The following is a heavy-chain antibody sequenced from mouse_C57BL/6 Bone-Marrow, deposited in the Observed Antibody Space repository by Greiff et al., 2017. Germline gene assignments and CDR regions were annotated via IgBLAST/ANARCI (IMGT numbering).Heavy chain of an antibody. D-gene: IGHD3-2*02. J-gene: IGHJ4*01. CDR1: GFTFSSYA. Sequence: EVKVVESGEGLVKPGGSLKLSCAASGFTFSSYAMSWVRQTPEKRLEWVAYISSGGDYIYYADTVKGRFTISRDNARNTLYLQMSSLKSEDTAMYYCTRRGTAQATWAKDYWGQGTSVTVSS. CDR3: TRRGTAQATWAKDY. CDR2: ISSGGDYI. V-gene: IGHV5-9-1*02.